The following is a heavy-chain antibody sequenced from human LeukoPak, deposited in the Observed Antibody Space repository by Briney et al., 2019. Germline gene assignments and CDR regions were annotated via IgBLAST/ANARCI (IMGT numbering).Heavy chain of an antibody. CDR2: IYYSGST. Sequence: SETLSLTCTVSGGSISSSSYYWGWIRQPPGKGLEWIGSIYYSGSTYYNPSLKSRVTISVDTSKNQFSLKLSSVTAADTAVYYCARQSADSGSYSLTRPYYFDYWGQGTLVTVSS. CDR3: ARQSADSGSYSLTRPYYFDY. V-gene: IGHV4-39*01. D-gene: IGHD1-26*01. CDR1: GGSISSSSYY. J-gene: IGHJ4*02.